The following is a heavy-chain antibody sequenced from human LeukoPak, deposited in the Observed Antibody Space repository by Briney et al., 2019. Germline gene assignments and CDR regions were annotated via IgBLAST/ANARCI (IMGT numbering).Heavy chain of an antibody. D-gene: IGHD6-13*01. CDR1: GFSLSTSGVG. Sequence: SGPTLVKPTQPLTLTCTFSGFSLSTSGVGVGWIRQPPGKALERLALIYWNDDKRYSPSLKSRLTITKDTSKNQVVLTMTNMDPVDTATYYCAHPMGSSSWYPAFDYWGQGTLVTVSS. CDR2: IYWNDDK. CDR3: AHPMGSSSWYPAFDY. V-gene: IGHV2-5*01. J-gene: IGHJ4*02.